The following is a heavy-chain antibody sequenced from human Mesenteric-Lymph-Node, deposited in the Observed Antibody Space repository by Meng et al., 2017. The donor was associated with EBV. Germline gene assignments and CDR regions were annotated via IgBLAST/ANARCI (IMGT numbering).Heavy chain of an antibody. J-gene: IGHJ5*02. D-gene: IGHD3-16*01. CDR3: ARGSGAGGRDWFDP. CDR1: GYTFINHD. V-gene: IGHV1-8*01. CDR2: MNSNSGNT. Sequence: QVQLAQSGCEVKKTGASVKVSCKASGYTFINHDIDWVRQATGQGLEWMGWMNSNSGNTGYAQKFQGRVTMTRDTSTSTAYMELSSLTSEDTAVYYCARGSGAGGRDWFDPWGQGTLVTVSS.